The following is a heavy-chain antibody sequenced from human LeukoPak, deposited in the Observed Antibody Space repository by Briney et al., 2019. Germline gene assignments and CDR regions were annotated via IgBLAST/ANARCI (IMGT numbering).Heavy chain of an antibody. J-gene: IGHJ4*02. CDR2: MNPNSGNT. Sequence: ASVKVSCKASGYTLTSYDINWVRQATGQGLEWMGWMNPNSGNTGYAQKFQGRVTMTRNTSISTAYMELSSLRSEDTAVYYCARGGITIFGVVIIGAFDYWGQGTLVTVSS. CDR1: GYTLTSYD. CDR3: ARGGITIFGVVIIGAFDY. V-gene: IGHV1-8*01. D-gene: IGHD3-3*01.